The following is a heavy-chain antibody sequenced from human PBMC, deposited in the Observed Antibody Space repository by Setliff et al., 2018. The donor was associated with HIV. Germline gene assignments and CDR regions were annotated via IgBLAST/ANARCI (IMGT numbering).Heavy chain of an antibody. CDR2: IYYSGST. V-gene: IGHV4-61*05. Sequence: PSETLSLTCTVSGGSISSSGPGYYWGWVRQPPGGGLEWIGYIYYSGSTNYNPSLKTRVTISVDTSKNQFSLKLSSVTAADTAVYYCASLTTDRFLEWLFVYWGQGTLVTVSS. D-gene: IGHD3-3*01. CDR1: GGSISSSGPGYY. J-gene: IGHJ4*02. CDR3: ASLTTDRFLEWLFVY.